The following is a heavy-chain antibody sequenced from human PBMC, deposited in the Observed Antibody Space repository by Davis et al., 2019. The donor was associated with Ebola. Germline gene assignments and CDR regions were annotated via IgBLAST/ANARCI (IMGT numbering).Heavy chain of an antibody. CDR3: ARANGDYLYGMDV. CDR1: GFTFSDYY. V-gene: IGHV3-11*06. Sequence: GGSLRLSCAASGFTFSDYYMSWIRQAPGKGLEWVSYISSSSSYTNYADSVKGRFTISRDNAKNSLYLQMNSLRAEDTAVYYCARANGDYLYGMDVWGQGTTVTVSS. J-gene: IGHJ6*02. D-gene: IGHD4-17*01. CDR2: ISSSSSYT.